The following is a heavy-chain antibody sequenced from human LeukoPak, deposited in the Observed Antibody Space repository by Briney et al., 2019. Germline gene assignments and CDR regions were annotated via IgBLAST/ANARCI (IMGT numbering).Heavy chain of an antibody. CDR3: AREEVVVVPAATNWFDP. CDR2: IIPIFGTA. CDR1: GGTFSSYA. J-gene: IGHJ5*02. V-gene: IGHV1-69*01. Sequence: ASVKVSCKASGGTFSSYAISWVRQAPGQGLEWMGGIIPIFGTANCAQKFQGRVTITADESTSTAYMELSSLRSEDTAVYYCAREEVVVVPAATNWFDPWGQGTLVTVSS. D-gene: IGHD2-2*01.